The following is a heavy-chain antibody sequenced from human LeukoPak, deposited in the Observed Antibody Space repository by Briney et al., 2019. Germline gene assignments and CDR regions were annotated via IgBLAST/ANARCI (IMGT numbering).Heavy chain of an antibody. CDR1: GGSISSGDYY. Sequence: SETLSLTCTVSGGSISSGDYYWSWIRQPPGKGLEWIGYIYYSGSTYYDPSLKSRVTISVDTSKNQFSLKLSSVTAADTAVYYCARDLLNEGNHLDYWGQGTLVTVSS. D-gene: IGHD4-23*01. V-gene: IGHV4-30-4*01. J-gene: IGHJ4*02. CDR2: IYYSGST. CDR3: ARDLLNEGNHLDY.